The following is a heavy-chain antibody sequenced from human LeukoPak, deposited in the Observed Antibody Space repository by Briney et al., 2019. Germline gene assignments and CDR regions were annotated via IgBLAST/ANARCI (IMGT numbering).Heavy chain of an antibody. Sequence: GWALRLSCAASGFTFSSYWMHWVRQAPGKGLVWVSRISSDGSSTSYADSVKGRFTISRDNAKNSLYLQMNSLRAEDTAVYYCARYRDYGDCFDYWGQGTLVTVSS. J-gene: IGHJ4*02. D-gene: IGHD4-17*01. CDR2: ISSDGSST. V-gene: IGHV3-74*01. CDR1: GFTFSSYW. CDR3: ARYRDYGDCFDY.